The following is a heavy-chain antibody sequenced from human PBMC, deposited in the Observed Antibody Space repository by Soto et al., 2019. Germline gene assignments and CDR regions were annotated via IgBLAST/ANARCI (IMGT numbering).Heavy chain of an antibody. V-gene: IGHV4-34*01. D-gene: IGHD4-17*01. CDR3: ARGLRFRYTPGTKAKTTYGDYLDY. CDR1: GGSFSGYY. CDR2: INHSGST. Sequence: SETPSLTCAVYGGSFSGYYWSWIRQPPGKGLEWIGEINHSGSTNYNPSLKSRVTISVDTSKNQFSLKLSSVTAADTAVYYCARGLRFRYTPGTKAKTTYGDYLDYWGQGTLVTVSS. J-gene: IGHJ4*02.